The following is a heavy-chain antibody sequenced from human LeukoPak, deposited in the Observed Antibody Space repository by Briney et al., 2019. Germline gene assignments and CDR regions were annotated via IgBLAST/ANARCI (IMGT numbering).Heavy chain of an antibody. CDR1: GFTFSSYS. Sequence: GGSLRLSCAASGFTFSSYSMNWVRQAPGKGLEWVAVISYDGSNKYYADSVKGRFTISRDNSKNTLYLQMNSLRAEDTAVYYCASGKWFGELYWFDPWGQGTLVTVSS. CDR2: ISYDGSNK. CDR3: ASGKWFGELYWFDP. D-gene: IGHD3-10*01. J-gene: IGHJ5*02. V-gene: IGHV3-30*03.